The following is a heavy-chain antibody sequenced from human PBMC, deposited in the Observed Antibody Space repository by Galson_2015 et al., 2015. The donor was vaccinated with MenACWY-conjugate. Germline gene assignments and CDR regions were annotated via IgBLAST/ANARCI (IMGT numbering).Heavy chain of an antibody. CDR1: GFTFSSYA. CDR2: ISYDGSNK. J-gene: IGHJ4*02. V-gene: IGHV3-30*14. D-gene: IGHD3-22*01. CDR3: ARVGGPDSSGYYDY. Sequence: SLRLSCAASGFTFSSYAMHWVRQAPGKGLEWVAVISYDGSNKYYADSVKGRFTISRDNSKNTLYLQMNSLRAEDTAVYYCARVGGPDSSGYYDYWGQGTLVTVSS.